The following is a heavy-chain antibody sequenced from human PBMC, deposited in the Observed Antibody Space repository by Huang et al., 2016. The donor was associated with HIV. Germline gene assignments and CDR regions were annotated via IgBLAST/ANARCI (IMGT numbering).Heavy chain of an antibody. Sequence: VESGGRSVQPGGSIKLSCVGSTFTFGAYWMSWVRQPPGKGLEWVANIKQYESEKDYVDSVKGRFNISRDNARKVLFLEMDDLRVEDTAIYFCATKTAGMDIWGQGTTVTVSS. J-gene: IGHJ6*02. CDR2: IKQYESEK. D-gene: IGHD1-7*01. CDR3: ATKTAGMDI. CDR1: TFTFGAYW. V-gene: IGHV3-7*01.